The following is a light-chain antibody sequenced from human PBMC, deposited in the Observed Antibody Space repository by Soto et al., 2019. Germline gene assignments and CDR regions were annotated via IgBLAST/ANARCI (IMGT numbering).Light chain of an antibody. CDR3: QQRSNCPIT. CDR2: DAS. Sequence: EIVLTQSPATLSLSPGERATLSCRASQSVISCLAWYQQKPGQAPRRLIYDASSRATGIPARFSGSGSGTDFTLTISSLGPEDFAVYYCQQRSNCPITFGQGTRLQIK. V-gene: IGKV3-11*01. CDR1: QSVISC. J-gene: IGKJ5*01.